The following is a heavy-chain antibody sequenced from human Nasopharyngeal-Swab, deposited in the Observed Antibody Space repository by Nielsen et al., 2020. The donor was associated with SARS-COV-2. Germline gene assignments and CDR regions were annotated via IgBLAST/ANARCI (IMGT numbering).Heavy chain of an antibody. CDR2: IDTDGTIT. V-gene: IGHV3-74*01. Sequence: PGKGLLWVSRIDTDGTITDYADSVKGRFTISRDNAKNTLYLQMNSLRAEDTAVYYCARDEGGRDNYWGQGTLVTVSS. D-gene: IGHD2-15*01. J-gene: IGHJ4*02. CDR3: ARDEGGRDNY.